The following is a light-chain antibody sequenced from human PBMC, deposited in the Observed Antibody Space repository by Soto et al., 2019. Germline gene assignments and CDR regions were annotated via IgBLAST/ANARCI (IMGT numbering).Light chain of an antibody. CDR3: QQSNKFPLT. CDR2: SAS. V-gene: IGKV1D-12*01. Sequence: DIQMTQSPSSVSASVGDRVTITCRASQDISSWLAWYQQKPGKAPKLLIYSASALQSGVPSRFSGSGSGTDFTRTISSLQPDDFATYYYQQSNKFPLTFGQGTRLEIK. CDR1: QDISSW. J-gene: IGKJ5*01.